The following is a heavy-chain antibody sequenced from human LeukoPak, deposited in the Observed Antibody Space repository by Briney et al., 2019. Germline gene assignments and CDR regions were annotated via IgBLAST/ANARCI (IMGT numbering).Heavy chain of an antibody. D-gene: IGHD1-26*01. CDR2: IYYSGST. J-gene: IGHJ4*02. Sequence: SETLSLTCTVSGGSISSYYWSWIRQPPGKGLEWIWYIYYSGSTNYNPSLKSRVTISVDTSKNQFSLKLSSVTAADTAVYYCARLGGVVGATFHFDYWGQGTLVTVSS. CDR3: ARLGGVVGATFHFDY. V-gene: IGHV4-59*08. CDR1: GGSISSYY.